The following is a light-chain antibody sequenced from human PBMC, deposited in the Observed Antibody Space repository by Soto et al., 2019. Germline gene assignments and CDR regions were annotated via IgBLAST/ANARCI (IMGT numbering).Light chain of an antibody. CDR1: QSVRSW. CDR3: QQYETFSGT. Sequence: DIQLTQSPSTLSASVGDRVTITCRASQSVRSWLAWYQQKPGRAPKFLIYDASSLESGVPSRFSGSGSGTKFTLTIASLQPDDFATYYCQQYETFSGTFGPGTKVDIK. CDR2: DAS. V-gene: IGKV1-5*01. J-gene: IGKJ1*01.